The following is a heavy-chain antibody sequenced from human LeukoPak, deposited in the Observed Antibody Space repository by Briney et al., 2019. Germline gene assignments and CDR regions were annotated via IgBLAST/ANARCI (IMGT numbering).Heavy chain of an antibody. CDR2: FDPKNGKT. J-gene: IGHJ5*02. CDR1: GYILTELS. CDR3: AVRDGYSLNWFGP. Sequence: GASVKVSCKVSGYILTELSIHWVRQAPGKGLEWLGGFDPKNGKTMYAQKFQGRVSMTEDTSTDTAYMELSSLRFEDTAVYFCAVRDGYSLNWFGPWGQGTLVTVSS. D-gene: IGHD5-24*01. V-gene: IGHV1-24*01.